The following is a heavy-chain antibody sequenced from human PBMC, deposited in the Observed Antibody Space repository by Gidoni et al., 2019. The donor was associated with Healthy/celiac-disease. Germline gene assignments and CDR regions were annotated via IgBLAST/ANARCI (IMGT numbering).Heavy chain of an antibody. J-gene: IGHJ6*02. CDR2: ISYDGSNK. Sequence: QVQMVESGGGVVQPGRCLRLACEASGFTFRSYGMHWVRQAPGKGLEWVAVISYDGSNKYYADSVKGRFTISRDNSKNTLYLQMNSLRAEDTAVYYCAKGYAERYYYGMDVWGQGTTVTVSS. V-gene: IGHV3-30*18. CDR3: AKGYAERYYYGMDV. D-gene: IGHD2-2*01. CDR1: GFTFRSYG.